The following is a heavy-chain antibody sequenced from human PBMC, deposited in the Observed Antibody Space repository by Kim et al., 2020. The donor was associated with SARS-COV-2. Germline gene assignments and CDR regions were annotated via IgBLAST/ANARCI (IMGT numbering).Heavy chain of an antibody. V-gene: IGHV3-11*05. CDR2: ISSSRSDT. Sequence: GGSLRLSCAASGFTFSNYYMSWIRQAPGKGLEWVSYISSSRSDTNYADSVKGRFTISRDNAKNSLYLQMNSLRAEDTAVYYCARDIVLVPAVPWVFDYWGQGTPVTVSS. CDR1: GFTFSNYY. D-gene: IGHD2-2*01. CDR3: ARDIVLVPAVPWVFDY. J-gene: IGHJ4*02.